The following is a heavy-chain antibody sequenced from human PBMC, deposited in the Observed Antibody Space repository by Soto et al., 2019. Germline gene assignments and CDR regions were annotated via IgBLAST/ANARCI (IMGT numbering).Heavy chain of an antibody. CDR1: GFNFGNYW. CDR3: TRDVSSIGSP. Sequence: GGSLRLSCAASGFNFGNYWMHLVRQAPGKGLEWVSRIVSDGSSTNYADSVKGRFTISRDNAKNTLYLQMNSLRAEDTAMYYCTRDVSSIGSPWGQGTLVTVSS. CDR2: IVSDGSST. J-gene: IGHJ5*02. D-gene: IGHD6-6*01. V-gene: IGHV3-74*01.